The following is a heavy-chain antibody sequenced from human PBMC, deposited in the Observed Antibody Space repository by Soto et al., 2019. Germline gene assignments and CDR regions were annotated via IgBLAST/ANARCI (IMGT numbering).Heavy chain of an antibody. D-gene: IGHD2-8*01. CDR2: TYYRSKWYH. CDR1: GESVSTNSAT. CDR3: ARLIGDSWLDS. Sequence: QVQLQQSGPGLVKPSQTLSLTCAISGESVSTNSATWDWIRQSPSRGLEWLGRTYYRSKWYHDYAVPVKGRITINADSSNNRLSLQLNSVTAEDTAVYYCARLIGDSWLDSWGQGTLVTVSS. V-gene: IGHV6-1*01. J-gene: IGHJ5*01.